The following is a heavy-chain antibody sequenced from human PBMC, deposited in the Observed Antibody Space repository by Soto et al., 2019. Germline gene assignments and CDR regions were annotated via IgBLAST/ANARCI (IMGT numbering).Heavy chain of an antibody. Sequence: QVQLQESGPGLVKPSGTLSLTCAVSGGSISTSNWWSWVRRPPGKGLEWIGEIYPSGSTNYNPSLDSRVSISLDKSQNQFSLTLSSVTAADTAVYYCARDEGRCIITSCCPLAYWGQGLLVTVSS. CDR1: GGSISTSNW. CDR2: IYPSGST. CDR3: ARDEGRCIITSCCPLAY. D-gene: IGHD2-2*01. J-gene: IGHJ4*02. V-gene: IGHV4-4*02.